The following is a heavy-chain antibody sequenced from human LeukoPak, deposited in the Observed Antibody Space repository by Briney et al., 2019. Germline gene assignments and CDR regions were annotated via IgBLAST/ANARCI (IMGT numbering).Heavy chain of an antibody. CDR3: ARVLEQWLVAFDY. CDR1: GFTFSSYW. J-gene: IGHJ4*02. V-gene: IGHV3-7*01. Sequence: GSLRLSCAASGFTFSSYWMSWVRQAPGKGLEWVANIKQDGSEKYYVDSVKGRFTISRDNAKNSLYLQMNSLRAEDTAVYYCARVLEQWLVAFDYWGQGTLDTVSS. D-gene: IGHD6-19*01. CDR2: IKQDGSEK.